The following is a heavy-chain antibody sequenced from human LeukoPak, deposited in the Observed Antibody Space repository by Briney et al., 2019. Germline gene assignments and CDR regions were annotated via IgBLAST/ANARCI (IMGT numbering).Heavy chain of an antibody. Sequence: PSETLSLTCAVYGGSFRGSYWSSIREPPGKGLEWSGEINHSVSAAYNTYLKSRVTISADKSKNKFSLMLRSVTAADTAVYYCARGQGSCWGQGTLVTVSS. V-gene: IGHV4-34*01. J-gene: IGHJ4*02. CDR1: GGSFRGSY. D-gene: IGHD6-19*01. CDR2: INHSVSA. CDR3: ARGQGSC.